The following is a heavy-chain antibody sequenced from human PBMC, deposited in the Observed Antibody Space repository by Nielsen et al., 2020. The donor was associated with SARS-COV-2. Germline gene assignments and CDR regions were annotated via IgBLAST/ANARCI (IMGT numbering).Heavy chain of an antibody. CDR3: TTDEMATLGY. Sequence: VRQAPGKGLEWVGRIKSKTDGGTTDYAAPVKGRFTISRDDSKNTLYLQMNSLKTEDTAVYYCTTDEMATLGYWGQGTLVIVSS. V-gene: IGHV3-15*01. D-gene: IGHD5-24*01. J-gene: IGHJ4*02. CDR2: IKSKTDGGTT.